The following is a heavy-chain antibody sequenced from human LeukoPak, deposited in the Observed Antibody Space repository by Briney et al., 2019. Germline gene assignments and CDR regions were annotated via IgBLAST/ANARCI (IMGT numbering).Heavy chain of an antibody. Sequence: GGSLRLSCAASGFTFSDYYMTWIRQVPGKGLEWVSYISGVADVINYADSVKGRFTISRDNAKRSVYLQMNSLRAEDTALYYCASGGAHGMDVWGQGTTVTVSS. D-gene: IGHD3-16*01. CDR3: ASGGAHGMDV. CDR1: GFTFSDYY. J-gene: IGHJ6*02. V-gene: IGHV3-11*01. CDR2: ISGVADVI.